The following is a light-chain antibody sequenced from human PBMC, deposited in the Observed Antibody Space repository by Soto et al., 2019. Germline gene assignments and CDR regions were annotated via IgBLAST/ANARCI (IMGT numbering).Light chain of an antibody. V-gene: IGKV1-17*01. CDR1: QGIRSA. CDR3: LQYNGYPRT. CDR2: SAS. Sequence: DIQMTQSPSSLSASVGDRVTITCRASQGIRSALGWYQQKPGKAPKRLIYSASSLQSGVPSRFSGSESGTEFTLTISSLQPEDCATYYCLQYNGYPRTFGQGTKVEIK. J-gene: IGKJ1*01.